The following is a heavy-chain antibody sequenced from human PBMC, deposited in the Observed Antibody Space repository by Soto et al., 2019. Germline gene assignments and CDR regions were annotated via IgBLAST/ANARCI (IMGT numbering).Heavy chain of an antibody. Sequence: EVQLLESGGGLVQPGGSLRLSCAVSGFTFSNFAMSWVRQAPGKGLEWVSVITGSGDSTYYADSVKGRCTISRDKSKTTLYLQMNSVRAEDTALYYCACTYYYGSDALGGFDYWGQGTLVTVSS. D-gene: IGHD3-10*01. V-gene: IGHV3-23*01. CDR3: ACTYYYGSDALGGFDY. J-gene: IGHJ4*02. CDR2: ITGSGDST. CDR1: GFTFSNFA.